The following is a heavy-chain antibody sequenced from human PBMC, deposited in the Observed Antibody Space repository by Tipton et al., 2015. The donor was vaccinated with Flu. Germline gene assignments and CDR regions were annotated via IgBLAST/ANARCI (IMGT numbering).Heavy chain of an antibody. Sequence: SLRLSCAASGFTFSDYYMGWIRQAPGKGLEWVSYISSSGSTIYYADPVKGRFTISRDNAKNSLYLQMNSLRAEGTAVYYCASLKGAGDTDAFDIWGQGTMVTVSS. CDR1: GFTFSDYY. CDR2: ISSSGSTI. J-gene: IGHJ3*02. V-gene: IGHV3-11*01. D-gene: IGHD7-27*01. CDR3: ASLKGAGDTDAFDI.